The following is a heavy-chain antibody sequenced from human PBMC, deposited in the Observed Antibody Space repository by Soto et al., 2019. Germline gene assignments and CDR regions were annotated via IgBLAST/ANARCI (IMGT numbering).Heavy chain of an antibody. Sequence: PSQTLSLTCSVSGGSVSTRRYSWGWIRQAQEKGLEWIGTMYYSGKNYYNPSLKRRGTRSVVTSRDQFSLKLTSLTAADKPVTYRARHPAITATYFYRMDV. J-gene: IGHJ6*01. CDR3: ARHPAITATYFYRMDV. CDR1: GGSVSTRRYS. D-gene: IGHD5-12*01. CDR2: MYYSGKN. V-gene: IGHV4-39*01.